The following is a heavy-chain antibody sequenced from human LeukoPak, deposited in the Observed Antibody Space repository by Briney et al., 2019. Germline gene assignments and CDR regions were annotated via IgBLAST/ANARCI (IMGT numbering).Heavy chain of an antibody. Sequence: SQTLSLTCTVSGGSISSGSYYWSWMRQPAGKGLEWIGRVYSSGSTNYNPSLKNRVTISVDTSKNQFSLKLNFVTAADTAVYYCARGVGSTSSNWFDPWGQGTLVTVSS. J-gene: IGHJ5*02. CDR3: ARGVGSTSSNWFDP. CDR1: GGSISSGSYY. V-gene: IGHV4-61*02. D-gene: IGHD2/OR15-2a*01. CDR2: VYSSGST.